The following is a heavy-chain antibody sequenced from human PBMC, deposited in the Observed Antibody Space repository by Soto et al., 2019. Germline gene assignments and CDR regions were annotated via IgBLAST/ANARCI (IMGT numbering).Heavy chain of an antibody. J-gene: IGHJ6*03. Sequence: GGSLRLSCAASGFSFSNYVMTWVRQAPGKGLEWVSAISGSGDSTYFADSVKGRFTISRDNSKNTVYLQMNSLRAEDTAIYYCAKTTAYCSDGSCDPDYYMDAWGTGTTVTVSS. CDR3: AKTTAYCSDGSCDPDYYMDA. D-gene: IGHD2-15*01. V-gene: IGHV3-23*01. CDR1: GFSFSNYV. CDR2: ISGSGDST.